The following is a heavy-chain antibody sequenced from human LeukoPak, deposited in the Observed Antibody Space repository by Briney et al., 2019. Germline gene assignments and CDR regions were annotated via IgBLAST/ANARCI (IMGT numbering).Heavy chain of an antibody. V-gene: IGHV4-39*01. CDR1: GGSISSGGYY. J-gene: IGHJ4*02. CDR2: IYYSGST. CDR3: ARHDGRFYGDYDGGFDY. Sequence: SETLSLTCTVSGGSISSGGYYWSWIRQHPGKGLEWIGYIYYSGSTYYNPSLKSRVTISVDTSKNQFSLKLSSVTAADTAVYYCARHDGRFYGDYDGGFDYWGQGALVTVSS. D-gene: IGHD4-17*01.